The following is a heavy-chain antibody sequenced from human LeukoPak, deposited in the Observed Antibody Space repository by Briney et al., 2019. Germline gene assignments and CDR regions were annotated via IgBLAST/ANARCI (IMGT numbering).Heavy chain of an antibody. Sequence: EAGGSLRLSCAASGFTFSGYAMNWVRQAPGKGLEWVSSISSRSSHIYYADSLKGRFTISRDNDQNSLYLEMNSLRAEDTAVYYCASLELRTWGQGTLVTVSS. CDR1: GFTFSGYA. D-gene: IGHD1-1*01. CDR2: ISSRSSHI. V-gene: IGHV3-21*06. J-gene: IGHJ5*02. CDR3: ASLELRT.